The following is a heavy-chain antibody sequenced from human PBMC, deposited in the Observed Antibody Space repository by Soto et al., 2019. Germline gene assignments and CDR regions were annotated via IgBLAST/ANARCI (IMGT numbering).Heavy chain of an antibody. V-gene: IGHV3-30-3*01. J-gene: IGHJ4*02. CDR1: GFTFTGFA. CDR2: TSFDGSNE. Sequence: QVQLVESGGGVVQPGRSLRLSCAASGFTFTGFAMYWVRQAPGKGQEWVAVTSFDGSNEYYADFVEGRFTISRDNSKNTLYLQMNSLRPEDTAVYYCARVTGFYGSGEIDYWGQGTLVTVSS. CDR3: ARVTGFYGSGEIDY. D-gene: IGHD3-10*01.